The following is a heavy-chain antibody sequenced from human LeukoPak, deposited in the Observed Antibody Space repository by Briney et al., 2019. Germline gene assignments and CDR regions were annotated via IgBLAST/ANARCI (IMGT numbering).Heavy chain of an antibody. D-gene: IGHD2-15*01. Sequence: ASVKVSCKASGYTFTGYYMHWVRQAPGQGLEWMGRINPNSGGANCAQKFQGRVTMTRDTSISTAYMELSSLRSDDMAVYYCARTSAEVVVAGDIDYWGQGTLVTVSS. J-gene: IGHJ4*02. CDR1: GYTFTGYY. CDR3: ARTSAEVVVAGDIDY. V-gene: IGHV1-2*06. CDR2: INPNSGGA.